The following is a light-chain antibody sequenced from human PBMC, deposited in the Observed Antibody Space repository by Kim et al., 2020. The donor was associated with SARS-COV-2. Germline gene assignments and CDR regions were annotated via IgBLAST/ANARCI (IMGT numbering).Light chain of an antibody. J-gene: IGKJ4*01. CDR2: AAS. CDR3: QQAKDFPLT. CDR1: QDIGTW. V-gene: IGKV1-12*01. Sequence: IQMTQSPSSVSASVRDRVAITCRASQDIGTWLAWYQQKPGKAPKLLIYAASSLQSGVPSRFSGSGFGTDFTLTISSLQPEDFAAYFCQQAKDFPLTFGGGTKVDIK.